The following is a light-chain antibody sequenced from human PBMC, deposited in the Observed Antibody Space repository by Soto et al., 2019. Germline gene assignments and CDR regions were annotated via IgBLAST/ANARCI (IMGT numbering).Light chain of an antibody. CDR1: SSDVGGYSY. J-gene: IGLJ2*01. Sequence: QSALTQPASVSGSPGQSITISCTGTSSDVGGYSYVSWYQQHPGKAPKLMIYDVSTRPSGVSNRFSGSKSGNTASLTISGLHAEDEADYYCTSYTTSSTLVFGGGTKLTVL. CDR2: DVS. V-gene: IGLV2-14*01. CDR3: TSYTTSSTLV.